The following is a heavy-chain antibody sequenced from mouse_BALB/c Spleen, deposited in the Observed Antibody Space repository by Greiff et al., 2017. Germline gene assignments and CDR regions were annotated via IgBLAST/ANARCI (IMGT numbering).Heavy chain of an antibody. CDR2: ISNLAYSI. CDR3: ARGGGNSYFDS. J-gene: IGHJ2*01. D-gene: IGHD2-1*01. CDR1: GFTFSDYG. Sequence: EVKLVESGGGLVQPGGSRKLSCAASGFTFSDYGMAWVRQAPGKGPEWVAFISNLAYSIYYADTVTGRFTISRENAKNTLYLEMSSLRSEDTAMYYCARGGGNSYFDSWGQGTTLTDSS. V-gene: IGHV5-15*02.